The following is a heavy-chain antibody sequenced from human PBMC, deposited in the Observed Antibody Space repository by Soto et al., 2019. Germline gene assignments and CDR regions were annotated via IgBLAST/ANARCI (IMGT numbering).Heavy chain of an antibody. J-gene: IGHJ4*02. D-gene: IGHD2-21*02. V-gene: IGHV1-69*12. CDR1: GGTFSSYA. Sequence: QVQLVQSGAEVKKPGSSVKVSCKASGGTFSSYAISWVRQAPGQGLEWVGGIIPIFGTANYAQKFQGRVTITADESTSTAYMELSCLMSEDTAVDYCARNSGGDPGVYYFDYWGQGTLVTVSS. CDR3: ARNSGGDPGVYYFDY. CDR2: IIPIFGTA.